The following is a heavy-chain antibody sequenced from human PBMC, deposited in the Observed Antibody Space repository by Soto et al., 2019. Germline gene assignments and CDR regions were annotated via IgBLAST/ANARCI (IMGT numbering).Heavy chain of an antibody. Sequence: QVQLVESGGGVVQPGRSLRLSCAASGFTFSSYGMHWVRQAPGKGLEWVAVISYDGSNKYYADSVKGRFTISRDNSKNTLYLQMNRLRAEDTAVYYCAKGGIAIYGMDVWGQGTTVTVSS. V-gene: IGHV3-30*18. CDR1: GFTFSSYG. CDR3: AKGGIAIYGMDV. CDR2: ISYDGSNK. D-gene: IGHD6-13*01. J-gene: IGHJ6*02.